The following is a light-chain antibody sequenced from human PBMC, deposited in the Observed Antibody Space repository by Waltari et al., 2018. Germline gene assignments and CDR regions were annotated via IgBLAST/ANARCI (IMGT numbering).Light chain of an antibody. V-gene: IGKV3-20*01. CDR1: QSIGRY. CDR3: KNHERIPAT. Sequence: EILLTQSPGTLSLSPGERATLSCRASQSIGRYLVWYQQKPGQAPRLLIYAASSRPTGIPDRFSGSGSGTDFSLTISRLEPEDFAGYYCKNHERIPATFGQRTKVEIK. J-gene: IGKJ1*01. CDR2: AAS.